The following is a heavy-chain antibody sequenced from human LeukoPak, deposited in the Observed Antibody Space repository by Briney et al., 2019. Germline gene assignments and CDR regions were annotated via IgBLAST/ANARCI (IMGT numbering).Heavy chain of an antibody. Sequence: GGSLRLSCAASGFTVSSNYMSWVRQAPGKGLEWVSIIYSGGRTYYADSVKGRFTISRDNSKHTLYLPMNSLRAEDTAVYYCAREPRTSTVTTIGYWGQGTLVTVSS. D-gene: IGHD4-17*01. V-gene: IGHV3-53*01. J-gene: IGHJ4*02. CDR2: IYSGGRT. CDR3: AREPRTSTVTTIGY. CDR1: GFTVSSNY.